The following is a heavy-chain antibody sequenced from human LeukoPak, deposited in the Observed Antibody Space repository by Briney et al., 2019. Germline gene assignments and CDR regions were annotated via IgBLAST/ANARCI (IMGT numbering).Heavy chain of an antibody. Sequence: SETLSLTRTVSGGSISSYYWSWIRQPPGKGLEWIGYISYSRSTNYNPSLKSRVTISVDTSKSHFSLKLASVTAADTAVYYCARSTSTMTAYVYWGQGILVTVSS. CDR1: GGSISSYY. V-gene: IGHV4-59*01. J-gene: IGHJ4*02. CDR3: ARSTSTMTAYVY. CDR2: ISYSRST. D-gene: IGHD3-9*01.